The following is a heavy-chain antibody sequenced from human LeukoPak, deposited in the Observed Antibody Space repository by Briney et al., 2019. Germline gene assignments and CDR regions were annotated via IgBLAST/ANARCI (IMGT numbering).Heavy chain of an antibody. V-gene: IGHV3-23*01. CDR1: GFTFSSYA. CDR3: AKPITMVRGVQVSFDY. CDR2: ISGSGGST. J-gene: IGHJ4*02. Sequence: GGSLRLSCAASGFTFSSYAMSWVRQAPGKGLEWVSAISGSGGSTYYADSVKGRFTISRDNSKNTLYLQMNSLRAEDTAVYYCAKPITMVRGVQVSFDYWGQGTLATVSS. D-gene: IGHD3-10*01.